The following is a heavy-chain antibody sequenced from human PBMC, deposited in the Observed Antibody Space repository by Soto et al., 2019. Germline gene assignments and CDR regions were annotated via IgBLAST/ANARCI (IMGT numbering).Heavy chain of an antibody. Sequence: QVQLVQSGAEVKKPGSSVKVSCKASGGTFSSYTISWVRQAPGQGLEWMGRIIPILGIANYAQKLQGRVTITAGKSTSTGDMGLRSLRSEGPAVYYCAGREGRGYGYGYADYWGQGTLGTVSS. D-gene: IGHD5-18*01. J-gene: IGHJ4*02. CDR2: IIPILGIA. CDR3: AGREGRGYGYGYADY. CDR1: GGTFSSYT. V-gene: IGHV1-69*02.